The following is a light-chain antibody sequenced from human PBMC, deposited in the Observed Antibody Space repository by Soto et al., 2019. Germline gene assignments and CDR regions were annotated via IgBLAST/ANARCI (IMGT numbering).Light chain of an antibody. CDR3: CSYAGSVV. V-gene: IGLV2-11*01. CDR2: DVS. J-gene: IGLJ2*01. Sequence: QSALTQPRSVSGSPGQSVTISCTGTSSDVGGYNYVSWYQQHPGKAPKLMIYDVSKRPSGVPDRFSGSKSGNTASLTISGLQAEYEADYYCCSYAGSVVFGGGTKLTVL. CDR1: SSDVGGYNY.